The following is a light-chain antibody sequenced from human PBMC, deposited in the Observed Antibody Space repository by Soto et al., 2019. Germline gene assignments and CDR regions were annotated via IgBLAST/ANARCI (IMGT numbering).Light chain of an antibody. CDR3: AAWDDSLNGYV. CDR1: SSNIGTNT. CDR2: SNN. V-gene: IGLV1-44*01. J-gene: IGLJ1*01. Sequence: QSVLTRPPSASGTPGQGVSISCSGSSSNIGTNTVNWYQQLPGTAPKLLIYSNNQRPSGVPDRFSGSKSGTSASLAISGLQSEDEADYDCAAWDDSLNGYVFGXGTKVTVL.